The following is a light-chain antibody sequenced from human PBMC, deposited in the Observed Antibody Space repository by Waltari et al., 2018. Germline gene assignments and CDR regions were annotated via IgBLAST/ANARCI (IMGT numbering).Light chain of an antibody. CDR3: SVWDDSLNGQV. Sequence: QSVLTQPPSVSEAPRQRVTISCSGSTSNIANNAVNWYQQLPGKAPKFLIYYDDLLPSGVSDRFSASKSGTSASLAISGLQSEDEADYYCSVWDDSLNGQVFGGGTKLTVL. V-gene: IGLV1-36*01. J-gene: IGLJ2*01. CDR1: TSNIANNA. CDR2: YDD.